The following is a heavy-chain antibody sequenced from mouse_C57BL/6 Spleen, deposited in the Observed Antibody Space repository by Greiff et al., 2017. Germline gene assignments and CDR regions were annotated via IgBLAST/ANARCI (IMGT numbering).Heavy chain of an antibody. CDR1: GYTFTSYW. Sequence: QVQLQQSGTELVKPGASVKLSCKASGYTFTSYWMHWVKQRPGQGLEWIGNINPSNGGTNYNEKFKSKATLTVDKSSSIAYMQLSSLTSEDSAVYYCARSARWRGTHYYAMDYWGQGTSVTVSS. V-gene: IGHV1-53*01. J-gene: IGHJ4*01. CDR3: ARSARWRGTHYYAMDY. D-gene: IGHD2-14*01. CDR2: INPSNGGT.